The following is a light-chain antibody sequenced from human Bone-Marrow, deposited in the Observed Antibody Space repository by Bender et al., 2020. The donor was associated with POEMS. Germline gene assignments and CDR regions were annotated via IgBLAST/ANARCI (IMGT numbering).Light chain of an antibody. CDR3: TSYTSSTTLV. CDR2: DVS. Sequence: QSVLTQPPSVSGSPGQSVTISCTGTSSDVGGYNFVSWYQQHPGKAPKLMIYDVSNRPSGVSNRFSGSKSGNTASLTISGLQAADEADYYCTSYTSSTTLVFGGGTKLTVL. CDR1: SSDVGGYNF. J-gene: IGLJ2*01. V-gene: IGLV2-14*03.